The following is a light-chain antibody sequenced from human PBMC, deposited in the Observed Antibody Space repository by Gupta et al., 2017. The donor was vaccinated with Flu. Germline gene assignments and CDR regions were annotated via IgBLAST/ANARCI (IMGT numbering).Light chain of an antibody. J-gene: IGKJ4*02. Sequence: VLPQSPATLSLSPGERATLSCRASQSVSTYLAWYQQKPGQAPRLLIYDASNRASGIPARVSGSGSGTDCTLTISSLETEDCAVDDGQQRCKRPLTCGGGTKVEIK. CDR3: QQRCKRPLT. CDR2: DAS. V-gene: IGKV3-11*01. CDR1: QSVSTY.